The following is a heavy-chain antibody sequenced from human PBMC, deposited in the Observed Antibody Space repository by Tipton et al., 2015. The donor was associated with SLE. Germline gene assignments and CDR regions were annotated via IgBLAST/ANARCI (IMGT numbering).Heavy chain of an antibody. CDR1: GHTFTGYY. Sequence: QLVQSGAEVKKPGATVKVSCKASGHTFTGYYMHWVRQAPGQGLEWMGWINPNSGGTNYAQKFQGRVTMTRDTSISTAYMELSRLRSDDTAVYYCARLVVITTGDFDYWGQGTLVTVSS. V-gene: IGHV1-2*02. CDR2: INPNSGGT. CDR3: ARLVVITTGDFDY. D-gene: IGHD3-22*01. J-gene: IGHJ4*02.